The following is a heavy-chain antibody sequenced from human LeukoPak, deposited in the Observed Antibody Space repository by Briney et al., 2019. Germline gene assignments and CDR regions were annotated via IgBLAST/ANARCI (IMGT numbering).Heavy chain of an antibody. CDR2: IYYSGST. Sequence: SETLSLTCTVSGDSISTYYWSWIRQPPGKGLEWIGYIYYSGSTNYNPSLKSRVTISVDTSKNQFSLKLSSVTAADTAVYYCARERGDYLDYWGQGTLVTVSS. J-gene: IGHJ4*02. CDR1: GDSISTYY. CDR3: ARERGDYLDY. V-gene: IGHV4-59*01.